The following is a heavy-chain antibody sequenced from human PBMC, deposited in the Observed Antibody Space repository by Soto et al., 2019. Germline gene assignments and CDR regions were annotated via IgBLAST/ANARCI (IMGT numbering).Heavy chain of an antibody. J-gene: IGHJ4*02. CDR1: GGTFNSYA. Sequence: QVQLVQSGAEVKKPGSSVKVSCKASGGTFNSYAISWVRQAPGQGLVWMGGIIPFFGTTNYAQKFQGRVTITADASTSTGYMELSSLRSEDTAVYYCASQYRSSGMRSYFDSWGQGTLVTVSS. CDR3: ASQYRSSGMRSYFDS. CDR2: IIPFFGTT. D-gene: IGHD1-26*01. V-gene: IGHV1-69*01.